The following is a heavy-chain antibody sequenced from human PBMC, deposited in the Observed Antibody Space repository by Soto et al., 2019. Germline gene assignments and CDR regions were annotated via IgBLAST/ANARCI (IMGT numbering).Heavy chain of an antibody. CDR2: INAGNGNT. D-gene: IGHD2-21*01. V-gene: IGHV1-3*01. CDR1: GYTFTSYA. J-gene: IGHJ5*02. CDR3: ARRTIVGNWFDP. Sequence: QVQLVQSGAEVKKPGASVKVSCKASGYTFTSYAMHWVRQAPGQRLEWMGWINAGNGNTKYSQKFQGRVTITRDTSASTAYMELSSLRSEDTAVYYCARRTIVGNWFDPWGQGTLVTVSS.